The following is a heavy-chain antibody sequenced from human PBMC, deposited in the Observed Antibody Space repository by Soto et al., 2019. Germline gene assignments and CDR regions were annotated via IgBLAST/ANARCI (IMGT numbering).Heavy chain of an antibody. CDR2: IYYSGST. CDR3: ARHSYCTNGVCYATFDY. D-gene: IGHD2-8*01. Sequence: SETLSLTCTVSGGSISSYYWGWIRQPPGKGLEWIGSIYYSGSTYYNPSLKSRVTISVDTSKNQFSLKLSSVTAADTAVYYCARHSYCTNGVCYATFDYWGQGTLVTVSS. J-gene: IGHJ4*02. V-gene: IGHV4-39*01. CDR1: GGSISSYY.